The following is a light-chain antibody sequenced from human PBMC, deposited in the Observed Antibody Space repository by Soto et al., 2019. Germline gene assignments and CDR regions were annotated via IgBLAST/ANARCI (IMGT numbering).Light chain of an antibody. Sequence: EIVMTQSPGTLSVSPGEGATLSCRASQSVSTNLAWYQQKPDQAPRLLIYGASTTATGMPARFSGSGSGTEFTLTISSLQSEDFAVYYCQQYLNSPRTFGQGTKLEIK. V-gene: IGKV3-15*01. CDR1: QSVSTN. CDR2: GAS. CDR3: QQYLNSPRT. J-gene: IGKJ1*01.